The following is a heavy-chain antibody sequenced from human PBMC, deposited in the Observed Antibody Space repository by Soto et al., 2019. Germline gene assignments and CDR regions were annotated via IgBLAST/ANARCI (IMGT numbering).Heavy chain of an antibody. J-gene: IGHJ4*02. V-gene: IGHV3-9*01. CDR2: ISWNSGSI. CDR3: AKDSGVVIIGVGFDY. D-gene: IGHD3-3*01. Sequence: EVQLVESGGGLVQPGRSLRLSCAASGFTFDDYAMHWVRQAPGKGLEWVSGISWNSGSIGYADSVKGRFTISRDNAKNSLYLQMNSLRAEDTALYYCAKDSGVVIIGVGFDYWGQGTLVTVSS. CDR1: GFTFDDYA.